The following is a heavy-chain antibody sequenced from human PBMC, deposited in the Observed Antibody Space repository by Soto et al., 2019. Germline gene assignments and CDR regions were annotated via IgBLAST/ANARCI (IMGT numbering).Heavy chain of an antibody. V-gene: IGHV4-30-4*01. Sequence: SETLSVTCTVSGGSISSGGYYWSWIRQPPGKGLEWIGYIYYSGSTYYNPSLKSRVTISVDTSKNQFSLKLSSVTAADTAVYYCAREGHYYYGSGGGGGYFDYWGQGTLVTVSS. CDR1: GGSISSGGYY. D-gene: IGHD3-10*01. J-gene: IGHJ4*02. CDR3: AREGHYYYGSGGGGGYFDY. CDR2: IYYSGST.